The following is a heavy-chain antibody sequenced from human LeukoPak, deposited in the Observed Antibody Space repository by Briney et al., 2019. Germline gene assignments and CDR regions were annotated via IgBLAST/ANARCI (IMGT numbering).Heavy chain of an antibody. V-gene: IGHV3-21*01. J-gene: IGHJ4*02. CDR3: ARGAEGIAASDSSFDY. D-gene: IGHD6-13*01. CDR2: ISTSSSYL. Sequence: GGSLRLSCAASGFTFSSYSMNWVRQAPGKGLEWVSSISTSSSYLHYADSMKGRITISRDNAKKLLYLQVNSLRAEDTAVYYCARGAEGIAASDSSFDYWGQGTLVSVSS. CDR1: GFTFSSYS.